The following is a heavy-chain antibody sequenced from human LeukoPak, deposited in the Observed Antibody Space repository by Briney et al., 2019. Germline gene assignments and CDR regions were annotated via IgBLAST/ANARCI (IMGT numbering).Heavy chain of an antibody. Sequence: GESLKISCKGSGYSFNTYWIGWVRQMPGKGLEWMGIIYPGDSDTRYSPSLQGQVTISAEKSISTAYLQWSSLKASDTAMYYCARQMVRGDPYLDYWGQGTLVTVSS. CDR2: IYPGDSDT. J-gene: IGHJ4*02. CDR1: GYSFNTYW. D-gene: IGHD3-10*01. V-gene: IGHV5-51*01. CDR3: ARQMVRGDPYLDY.